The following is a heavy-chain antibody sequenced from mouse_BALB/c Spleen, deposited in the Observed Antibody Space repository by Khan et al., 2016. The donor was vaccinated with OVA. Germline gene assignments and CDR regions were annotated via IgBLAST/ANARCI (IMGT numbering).Heavy chain of an antibody. CDR3: DRTARIEY. D-gene: IGHD1-2*01. Sequence: EVQLQESGPGLVKPSQSLSLTCTVTGYSITSGYGWNWNRKFPGNKLEWICYIRYSGSTSYNQYLKRRISMTRDTSKNQVFLHLNSVTTEDTATYYCDRTARIEYWGQGTTLTVSS. J-gene: IGHJ2*01. CDR2: IRYSGST. V-gene: IGHV3-2*02. CDR1: GYSITSGYG.